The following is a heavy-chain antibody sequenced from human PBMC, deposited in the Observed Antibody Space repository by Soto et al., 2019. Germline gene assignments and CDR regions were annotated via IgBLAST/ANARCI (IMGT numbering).Heavy chain of an antibody. Sequence: KTSETLSLTCTVSGGSISSYYWSWIRQPPGKGLEWIGYIYYSGSTNYNPSLKSRVTISVDTSKNQFSLKLSSVTAADTAVYYCARSPNKRLFDYWGQGTLVTVSS. D-gene: IGHD3-22*01. CDR1: GGSISSYY. CDR3: ARSPNKRLFDY. CDR2: IYYSGST. V-gene: IGHV4-59*01. J-gene: IGHJ4*02.